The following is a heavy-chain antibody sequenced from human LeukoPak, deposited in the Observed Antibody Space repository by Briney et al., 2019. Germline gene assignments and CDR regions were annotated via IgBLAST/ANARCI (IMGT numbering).Heavy chain of an antibody. D-gene: IGHD3-16*01. CDR1: GFSLSTSGEG. CDR2: IFCDEDK. J-gene: IGHJ4*02. V-gene: IGHV2-5*02. CDR3: AHGKDPVTPFDY. Sequence: SGPTLVNHTQTLTLTCTFSGFSLSTSGEGVSWIRQPPGKALESLALIFCDEDKRYSPSMTTELTMTKDTSKNQRVLTMNNMDPVHTATYYCAHGKDPVTPFDYWGQGTLVTVSS.